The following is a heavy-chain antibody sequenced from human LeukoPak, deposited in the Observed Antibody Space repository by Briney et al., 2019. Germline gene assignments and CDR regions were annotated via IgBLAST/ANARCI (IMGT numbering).Heavy chain of an antibody. V-gene: IGHV3-21*01. Sequence: GGSLRLPCAASGFTFSTYSMNWVRQAPGKGLEWVSSISSSSSYIYYVDSVKGRFTISRDNAKNSLYLQMNSLRAEDTAVYYCARTLHDILTGYYYFYLDYWGQGTLVTVSS. D-gene: IGHD3-9*01. CDR3: ARTLHDILTGYYYFYLDY. J-gene: IGHJ4*02. CDR1: GFTFSTYS. CDR2: ISSSSSYI.